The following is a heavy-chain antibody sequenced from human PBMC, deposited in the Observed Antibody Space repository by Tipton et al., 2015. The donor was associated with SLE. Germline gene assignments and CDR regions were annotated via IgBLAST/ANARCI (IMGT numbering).Heavy chain of an antibody. D-gene: IGHD6-13*01. J-gene: IGHJ3*02. V-gene: IGHV1-18*01. CDR1: GYTFTSYG. CDR2: ISAYNGNT. Sequence: QSGPEVKKPGAPVKVSCKASGYTFTSYGISWVRQASGQGLEWMGWISAYNGNTNYAQKLQGRVTMTTDTSTSTAYMELRSLRSDDTAVYYCARGGPGYSSRGYEAFDIWGQGTMVTVSS. CDR3: ARGGPGYSSRGYEAFDI.